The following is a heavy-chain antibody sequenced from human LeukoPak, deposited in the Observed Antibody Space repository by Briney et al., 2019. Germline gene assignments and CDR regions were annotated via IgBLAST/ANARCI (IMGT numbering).Heavy chain of an antibody. Sequence: EASVKVSCKTSGYIFPSYGLSWVRQAPGQGLEWMGWINAASGDTEYSQNFQGRVTITRDTSASTAYMELSRLRSEDTAVYYCARPGFPHPVAVDPLDYWGQGTLVTVST. CDR1: GYIFPSYG. CDR2: INAASGDT. V-gene: IGHV1-18*01. CDR3: ARPGFPHPVAVDPLDY. J-gene: IGHJ4*02. D-gene: IGHD6-19*01.